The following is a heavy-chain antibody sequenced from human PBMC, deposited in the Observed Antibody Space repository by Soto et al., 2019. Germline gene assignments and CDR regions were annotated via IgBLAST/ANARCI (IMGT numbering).Heavy chain of an antibody. Sequence: EVQLLEAGGGLVQPRGSLRLSCAASGFTFSSYAMSWVRQAPGKGLEWVSAISGSGGSTYYADSVKGRFTISRDNSKNTLYLQMNSLRAEDTAVYYCAKDFLLITAPFDYWGQGTLVTVSS. CDR2: ISGSGGST. D-gene: IGHD3-9*01. CDR3: AKDFLLITAPFDY. V-gene: IGHV3-23*01. CDR1: GFTFSSYA. J-gene: IGHJ4*02.